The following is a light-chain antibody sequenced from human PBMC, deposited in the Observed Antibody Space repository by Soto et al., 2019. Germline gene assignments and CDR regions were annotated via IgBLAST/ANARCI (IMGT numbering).Light chain of an antibody. CDR2: DAS. CDR3: QQRSNWPFT. V-gene: IGKV3-11*01. J-gene: IGKJ5*01. Sequence: IVLTQSPATLSLSPGERATLSCRASQSVSSYLAWYQQKPGQAPRLLIYDASNRATGIPARFSGSGSGTDFTLTISSLEPEDFAVYYCQQRSNWPFTFGGGTRLEIK. CDR1: QSVSSY.